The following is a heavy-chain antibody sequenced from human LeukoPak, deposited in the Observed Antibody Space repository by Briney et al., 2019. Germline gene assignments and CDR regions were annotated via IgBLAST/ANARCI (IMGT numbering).Heavy chain of an antibody. D-gene: IGHD3-9*01. Sequence: GGSLRLSCVASGFTFSNYAMSWVRQAPGKGLEWVSAITGSGTNRYYADSLKGRFTTSRDNSKNTVFLQMNSLRHEDTAIYYRVIWGDYDVLTGYYVPDYWGQGTLVTVAS. J-gene: IGHJ4*02. V-gene: IGHV3-23*01. CDR2: ITGSGTNR. CDR1: GFTFSNYA. CDR3: VIWGDYDVLTGYYVPDY.